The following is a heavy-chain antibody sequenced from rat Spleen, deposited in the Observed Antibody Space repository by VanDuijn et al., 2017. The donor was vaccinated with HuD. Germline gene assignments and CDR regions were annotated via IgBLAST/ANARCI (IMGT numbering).Heavy chain of an antibody. Sequence: QVQLKESGPGLIQPSQTLSLTCTVSGLSLTSNSVSWIRQPPGKGLEWMGIIWTGGTTNYNSALRSRLSITRDTSKSQVFLKMNSLQTEDMATYYCAREWGHNNSGYFDYWGQGAMVTVSS. V-gene: IGHV2-47*01. D-gene: IGHD1-10*01. CDR2: IWTGGTT. CDR1: GLSLTSNS. J-gene: IGHJ2*01. CDR3: AREWGHNNSGYFDY.